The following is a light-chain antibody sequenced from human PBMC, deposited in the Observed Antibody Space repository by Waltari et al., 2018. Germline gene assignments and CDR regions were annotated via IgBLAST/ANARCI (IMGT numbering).Light chain of an antibody. J-gene: IGKJ1*01. V-gene: IGKV3-20*01. CDR1: QTVNTY. CDR3: QQYSSPGT. Sequence: EIVLTQSPGTLSLSPGERATLSCRASQTVNTYLAWYQAKPGQPPRLLVYGASSRATGIPDRFSGSGSGTDFTLTINRLEPEDFAVYYCQQYSSPGTFGPGTKVEIK. CDR2: GAS.